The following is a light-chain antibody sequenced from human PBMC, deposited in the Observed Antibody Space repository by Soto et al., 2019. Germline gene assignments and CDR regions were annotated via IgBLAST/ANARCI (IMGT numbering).Light chain of an antibody. CDR3: QQYGSSSPT. Sequence: EIVLTQSPGTLSLSPGDRATLSCRASQSVSSNYLAWYRRKPGQAPRLLIYGASYRDTGTPGRLSGSGSGTDFTLTITRRQPEDFAVYYCQQYGSSSPTFGPGTRVEIK. CDR1: QSVSSNY. CDR2: GAS. V-gene: IGKV3-20*01. J-gene: IGKJ1*01.